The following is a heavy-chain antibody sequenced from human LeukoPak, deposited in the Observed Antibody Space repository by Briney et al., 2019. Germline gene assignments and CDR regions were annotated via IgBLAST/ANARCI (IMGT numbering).Heavy chain of an antibody. V-gene: IGHV6-1*01. D-gene: IGHD5/OR15-5a*01. CDR2: TYYRSKWYN. CDR1: GDSVSSNSAA. CDR3: AREVYDGGISSNYWYFDL. J-gene: IGHJ2*01. Sequence: SQTLSLTCAISGDSVSSNSAAWNWIRQSPSRGLEWLGRTYYRSKWYNDYAVSVKSRITINPDTSKNQFSLQLNSVTPEDTAVYYCAREVYDGGISSNYWYFDLWGRGTLVTVSS.